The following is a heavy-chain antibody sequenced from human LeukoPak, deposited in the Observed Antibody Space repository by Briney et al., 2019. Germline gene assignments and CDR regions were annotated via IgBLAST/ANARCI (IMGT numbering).Heavy chain of an antibody. J-gene: IGHJ6*02. D-gene: IGHD3-10*01. Sequence: GGFLRLSCAASGFTFGTYAMNWVRQSPGKGLEWVSYISTGSSPIYYADSVKGRFTISRDNAKNSLYLQMHSLRAEDTAIYYCARGLFWFGELSYSMDVWGQGTTVTVSS. CDR2: ISTGSSPI. CDR1: GFTFGTYA. CDR3: ARGLFWFGELSYSMDV. V-gene: IGHV3-48*01.